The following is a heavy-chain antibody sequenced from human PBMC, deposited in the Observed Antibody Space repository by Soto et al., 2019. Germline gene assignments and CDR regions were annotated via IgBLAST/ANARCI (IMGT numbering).Heavy chain of an antibody. CDR2: IIPIFGTA. CDR1: GGTFSSYA. Sequence: SVKVSCKASGGTFSSYAISWVRQAPGQGLEWMGGIIPIFGTANYAQKFQGRVTITADESTSTAYMELSSLRSEDTAVYYCARGRYDSTANHHYYYYYGMDVWGQGTTVTVSS. CDR3: ARGRYDSTANHHYYYYYGMDV. V-gene: IGHV1-69*13. J-gene: IGHJ6*02. D-gene: IGHD3-3*01.